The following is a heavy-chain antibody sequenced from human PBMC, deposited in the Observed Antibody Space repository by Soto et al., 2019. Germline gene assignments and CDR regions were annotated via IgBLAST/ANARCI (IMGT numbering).Heavy chain of an antibody. CDR3: ARGIGYCSSINCYSSRRLRFDS. CDR2: VNHSGTT. V-gene: IGHV4-34*01. CDR1: GGSCSGYY. D-gene: IGHD2-2*01. Sequence: ETLALTCAFYGGSCSGYYWTWIRQSPEKGLEWIGEVNHSGTTYYNPSLKTRVTISVHTPKNQFSLKMSSVTAADTAVYYCARGIGYCSSINCYSSRRLRFDSWGQGTLVTVSS. J-gene: IGHJ4*02.